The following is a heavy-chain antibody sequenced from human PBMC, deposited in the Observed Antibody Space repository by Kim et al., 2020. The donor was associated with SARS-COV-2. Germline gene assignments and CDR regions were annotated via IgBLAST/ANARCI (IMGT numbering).Heavy chain of an antibody. Sequence: SETLSLTCTVSGGSISSGGYYWSWIRQHPGKGLEWIGYIYYSGSTYYNPSLKSRVTISVDTSKNQFSLKLSSVTAADTAVYYCARATTYPGYSGYDPYYYFDYWGQGTLVTVSS. J-gene: IGHJ4*02. CDR3: ARATTYPGYSGYDPYYYFDY. D-gene: IGHD5-12*01. V-gene: IGHV4-31*03. CDR1: GGSISSGGYY. CDR2: IYYSGST.